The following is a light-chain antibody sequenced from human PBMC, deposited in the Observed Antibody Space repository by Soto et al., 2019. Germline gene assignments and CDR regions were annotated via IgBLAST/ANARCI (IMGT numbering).Light chain of an antibody. V-gene: IGLV2-11*01. CDR2: DVN. Sequence: QSALTQPRSVSGSPGQSITISCTGSSSDVGSYNYVSWYQQHPGQAPKFMIYDVNKRPSGVSHRFSGSKSGNTASLTISGLQADDEADYYCSSYTTTTTRVFGTGTKLTVL. J-gene: IGLJ1*01. CDR3: SSYTTTTTRV. CDR1: SSDVGSYNY.